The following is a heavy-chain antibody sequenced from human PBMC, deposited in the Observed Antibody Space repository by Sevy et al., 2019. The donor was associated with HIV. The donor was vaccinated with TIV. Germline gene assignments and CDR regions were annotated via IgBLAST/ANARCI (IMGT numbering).Heavy chain of an antibody. V-gene: IGHV3-21*01. J-gene: IGHJ3*02. CDR2: ISSSSSYI. CDR3: VVYYYDSSGYSNAFDI. D-gene: IGHD3-22*01. CDR1: GFTFSSYS. Sequence: GGSLRLSCAASGFTFSSYSMNWVRQAPGKGLKWVSSISSSSSYIYYADSVKGRFTISRDNAKNSLYLQMNSLRAEDTAVYYCVVYYYDSSGYSNAFDIWGQGTMVTVSS.